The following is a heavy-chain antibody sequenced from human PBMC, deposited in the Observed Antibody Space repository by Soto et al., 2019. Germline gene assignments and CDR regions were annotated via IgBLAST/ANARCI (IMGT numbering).Heavy chain of an antibody. Sequence: EVQLVESGGGLVQPGGSLRLSCAASGFTFSMYWMHWVRQVPGKGPEWVSRINDDGISTNYADSVKGRFTISRDNAKNSLYLQMNALRVEDTAVYYCTRGPRSTSTGTGAFWGQGTLVNVSS. D-gene: IGHD1-1*01. J-gene: IGHJ4*02. V-gene: IGHV3-74*01. CDR1: GFTFSMYW. CDR3: TRGPRSTSTGTGAF. CDR2: INDDGIST.